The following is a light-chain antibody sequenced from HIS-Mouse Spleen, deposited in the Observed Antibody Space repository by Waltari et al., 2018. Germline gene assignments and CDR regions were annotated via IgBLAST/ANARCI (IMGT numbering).Light chain of an antibody. Sequence: QPVLTQPTSLSASPGPSARLTRTFPSGINLGSDSISGYQQNPDSPPRYLLSYYSASSKHQASGAPSRFSGSTDASSNAGILVISGLQSEDEADYYCMIWHSSAWVFGGGNKLTVL. CDR3: MIWHSSAWV. J-gene: IGLJ3*02. CDR1: SGINLGSDS. CDR2: YYSASSK. V-gene: IGLV5-45*01.